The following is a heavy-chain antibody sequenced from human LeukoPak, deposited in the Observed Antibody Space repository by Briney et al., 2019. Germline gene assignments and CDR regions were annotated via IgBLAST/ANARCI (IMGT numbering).Heavy chain of an antibody. CDR1: GGSFSGYY. CDR3: ARGGFVVVPAAPRPYYYYMDV. J-gene: IGHJ6*03. Sequence: PSETLSLTCAVYGGSFSGYYWSWVRQPPGKGLEWIGEINHSGSTNYNPSLKSRVTISVDTSKNQFSLKLSSVTAADTAVYYCARGGFVVVPAAPRPYYYYMDVWGKGTTVTVSS. D-gene: IGHD2-2*01. V-gene: IGHV4-34*01. CDR2: INHSGST.